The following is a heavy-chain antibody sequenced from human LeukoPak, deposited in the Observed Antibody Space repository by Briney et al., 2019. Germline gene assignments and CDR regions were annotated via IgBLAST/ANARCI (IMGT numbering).Heavy chain of an antibody. Sequence: SETLSLTCTVSGDSISSGGYYWSWIRQHPGKGLEWIGYIYYSGSTYYNPSLKSRVTISVDTSKNQFSLKLSSVTAADTAVYYCAREGEVREMTTWGQGTLVTVSS. J-gene: IGHJ4*02. CDR1: GDSISSGGYY. CDR2: IYYSGST. CDR3: AREGEVREMTT. V-gene: IGHV4-31*03. D-gene: IGHD5-24*01.